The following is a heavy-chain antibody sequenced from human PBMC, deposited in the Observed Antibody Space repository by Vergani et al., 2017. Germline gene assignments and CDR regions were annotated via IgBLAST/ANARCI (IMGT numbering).Heavy chain of an antibody. Sequence: QVQLVESGGGVVQPGRSLRLSCAASGFTFSSYAMHWVRQAPGKGLEWVAVISYDGSNKYYADSVKGRFTISRDNSKNTLYLQMNSLRAEDTAVYYCARVGSSSWYGDYYYYYHRDVWGKGP. D-gene: IGHD6-13*01. CDR2: ISYDGSNK. V-gene: IGHV3-30-3*01. CDR3: ARVGSSSWYGDYYYYYHRDV. CDR1: GFTFSSYA. J-gene: IGHJ6*03.